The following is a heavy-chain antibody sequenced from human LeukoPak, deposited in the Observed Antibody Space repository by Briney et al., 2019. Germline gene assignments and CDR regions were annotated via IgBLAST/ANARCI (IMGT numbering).Heavy chain of an antibody. Sequence: GESLKISCMGSGYSFTNYWIGWVRQMPGKGLEWMGIIYPGDSDTRYSPSFQGQVTISADKSISTAFLQWSSLKASDTAMYYCARVGATIGTNWFDSWGQGTLVTVSS. J-gene: IGHJ5*01. V-gene: IGHV5-51*01. CDR1: GYSFTNYW. CDR2: IYPGDSDT. D-gene: IGHD1-26*01. CDR3: ARVGATIGTNWFDS.